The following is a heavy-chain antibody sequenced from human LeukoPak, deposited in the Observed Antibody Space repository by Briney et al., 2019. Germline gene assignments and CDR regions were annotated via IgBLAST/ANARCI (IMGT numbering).Heavy chain of an antibody. Sequence: SETLSLTCAVYGGSFSGYYWSWIRQPPGKGLEWIGEINHSGSTNYNPSLKSRVTISVDTSRNQFSLKLSSVTAADTAVYYCARHSPVGIFYFDYWGQGTLVTVSS. V-gene: IGHV4-34*01. CDR3: ARHSPVGIFYFDY. J-gene: IGHJ4*02. D-gene: IGHD1-26*01. CDR1: GGSFSGYY. CDR2: INHSGST.